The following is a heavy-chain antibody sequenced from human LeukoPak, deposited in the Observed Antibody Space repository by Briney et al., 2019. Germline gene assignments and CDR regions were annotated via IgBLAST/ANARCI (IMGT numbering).Heavy chain of an antibody. V-gene: IGHV3-48*01. J-gene: IGHJ4*02. CDR2: ITNSGNSK. D-gene: IGHD5-18*01. Sequence: QSGGSLRLSCAASEFTFSSYSMNWVRQAPGKGLEWVSYITNSGNSKSYADSVKGRFTISRDNTKNTLYLQMNSLRAEDTAVYYCGMRRSYGSSPFDYWGQGTLVTVSS. CDR3: GMRRSYGSSPFDY. CDR1: EFTFSSYS.